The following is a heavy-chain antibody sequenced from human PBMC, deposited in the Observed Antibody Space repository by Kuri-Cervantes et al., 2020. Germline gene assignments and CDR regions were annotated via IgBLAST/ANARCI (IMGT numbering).Heavy chain of an antibody. CDR1: GASISSSY. D-gene: IGHD5-12*01. V-gene: IGHV4-59*01. CDR2: IYYSGST. Sequence: SETLSLTCTVSGASISSSYWSWTRQPPGKGLEWIGYIYYSGSTNYSPSFKSRITISVDTSKNQFSLKLSSVTAADTAVYYCARFYSGYDSLYYYYYYMDVWGKGTTVTVSS. CDR3: ARFYSGYDSLYYYYYYMDV. J-gene: IGHJ6*03.